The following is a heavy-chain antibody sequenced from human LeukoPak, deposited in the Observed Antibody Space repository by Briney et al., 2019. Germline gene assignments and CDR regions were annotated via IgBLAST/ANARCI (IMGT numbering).Heavy chain of an antibody. CDR2: ISSGSSYI. CDR1: GFTFSSYS. D-gene: IGHD6-6*01. CDR3: ARDKRGSSSSQALDY. Sequence: PGGSLRRSCAASGFTFSSYSMNWVRQAPGKGLEWVSSISSGSSYIYYADSVKGRFTISRDNAKNSLYLQMNSLRAEDTAVYYCARDKRGSSSSQALDYWGQGTLVTVSS. J-gene: IGHJ4*02. V-gene: IGHV3-21*01.